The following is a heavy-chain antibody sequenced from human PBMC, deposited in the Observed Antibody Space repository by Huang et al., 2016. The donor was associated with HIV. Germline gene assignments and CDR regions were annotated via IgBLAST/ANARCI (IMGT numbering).Heavy chain of an antibody. CDR3: VRDPRIQSWLNYFDY. CDR1: GFTFSSYW. V-gene: IGHV3-74*01. CDR2: INSEGSSS. D-gene: IGHD3-22*01. J-gene: IGHJ4*02. Sequence: EVQLVESGGGLVQPGGSLRLSCAASGFTFSSYWMRGGRQAAGKGLVWVSRINSEGSSSGYADSVKGRFTISRDNAKNTLYLQMNSLRAEDTAVYYCVRDPRIQSWLNYFDYWGQGTLVSVSS.